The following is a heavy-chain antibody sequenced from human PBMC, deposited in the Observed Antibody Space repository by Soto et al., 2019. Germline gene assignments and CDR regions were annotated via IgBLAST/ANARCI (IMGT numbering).Heavy chain of an antibody. CDR2: IYYSGST. J-gene: IGHJ4*02. CDR3: ARELRGYSGPRCRDY. D-gene: IGHD2-15*01. V-gene: IGHV4-39*02. Sequence: SETLSLTCTVSGGSISSSSYYWGWIRQPPGKGLEWIGSIYYSGSTYYNPSLKSRVTISVDTSKNQFSLKLTSVTAADTAVYYCARELRGYSGPRCRDYWGQGTLGTVSS. CDR1: GGSISSSSYY.